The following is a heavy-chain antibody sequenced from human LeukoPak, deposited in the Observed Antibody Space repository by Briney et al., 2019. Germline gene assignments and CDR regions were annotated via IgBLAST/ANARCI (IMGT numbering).Heavy chain of an antibody. CDR3: ARQKQQAAGVCYFDY. Sequence: SETLSLTCSVSGGSISDSSYYWGWIRQPPGKGLEWIGSMYYSGSTYNNPSLKSRVTISVDTSKNQFSLKLSSVTAADTAVYFCARQKQQAAGVCYFDYWGQGTLVTVSS. J-gene: IGHJ4*02. CDR1: GGSISDSSYY. V-gene: IGHV4-39*07. D-gene: IGHD6-13*01. CDR2: MYYSGST.